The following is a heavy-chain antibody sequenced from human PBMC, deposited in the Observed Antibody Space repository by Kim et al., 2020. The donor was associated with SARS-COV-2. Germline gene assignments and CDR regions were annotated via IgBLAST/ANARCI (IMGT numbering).Heavy chain of an antibody. D-gene: IGHD5-12*01. CDR2: ISSSSSYI. CDR1: GFTFSSYS. J-gene: IGHJ4*02. V-gene: IGHV3-21*01. CDR3: ARDQANVEMATITDY. Sequence: GESLRLSCAASGFTFSSYSMNWVRQAPGKGLEWVSSISSSSSYIYYADSVKGRFTISRDNAKNSLYLQMNSLRAEDTAVYYCARDQANVEMATITDYWGQGTLVTVSS.